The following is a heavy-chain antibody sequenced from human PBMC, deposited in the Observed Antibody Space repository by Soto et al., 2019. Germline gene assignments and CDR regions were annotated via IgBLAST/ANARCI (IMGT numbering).Heavy chain of an antibody. Sequence: EVQLVESGGGLVQPGGSLRLSCAASGFTFSSYWMHWVRQAPGKGLVWVSRINSDGSSTSYADSVKGRFTISRDNAKNTLYLQMNSLRAEDTAVYYCARDTGYYDFWSGYYIGGMDVWGQVTTVTVSS. CDR3: ARDTGYYDFWSGYYIGGMDV. CDR2: INSDGSST. D-gene: IGHD3-3*01. V-gene: IGHV3-74*01. CDR1: GFTFSSYW. J-gene: IGHJ6*02.